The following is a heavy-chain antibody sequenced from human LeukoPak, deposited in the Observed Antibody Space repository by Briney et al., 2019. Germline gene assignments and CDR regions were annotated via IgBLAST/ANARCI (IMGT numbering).Heavy chain of an antibody. CDR3: TTYGSGRNLPYY. D-gene: IGHD3-10*01. J-gene: IGHJ4*02. V-gene: IGHV3-15*01. CDR1: GFTFTNAW. CDR2: IKSKTDGGTT. Sequence: GGSLRLSCAASGFTFTNAWMTWVRQAPGKGLEWVGRIKSKTDGGTTDYAAPVKGRFTISKDDSKNTLYLQMNSLKVEDTAVYYCTTYGSGRNLPYYWGQGTLVTVSS.